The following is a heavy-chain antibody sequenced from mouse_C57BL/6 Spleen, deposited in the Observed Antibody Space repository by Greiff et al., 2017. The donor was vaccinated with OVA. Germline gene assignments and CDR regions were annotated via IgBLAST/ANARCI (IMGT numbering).Heavy chain of an antibody. CDR3: ARDTLYYHGSSSYAMDY. D-gene: IGHD1-1*01. V-gene: IGHV1-53*01. CDR2: INPSNGGT. CDR1: GYTFTSYW. Sequence: QVQLQQPGTELVKPGASVKLSCKASGYTFTSYWMHWVKQRPGQGLEWIGNINPSNGGTNYNEKFKSKATLTVDKSSSTAYMQLSSLTSEDSAVYYCARDTLYYHGSSSYAMDYWGQGTSVTVSS. J-gene: IGHJ4*01.